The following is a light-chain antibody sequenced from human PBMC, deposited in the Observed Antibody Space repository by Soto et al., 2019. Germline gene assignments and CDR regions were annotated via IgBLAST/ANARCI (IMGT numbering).Light chain of an antibody. CDR3: QQYASSPLT. J-gene: IGKJ4*01. CDR1: QIVSKNY. Sequence: EIVLTQSPGTLSLSPGERGTLSCRASQIVSKNYLAWYQQKPGLAPRLLIYGASSRATGIPDRFSGSGSGTDFTLTISRLEPEDVAGYSCQQYASSPLTFGGGTKVEIK. V-gene: IGKV3-20*01. CDR2: GAS.